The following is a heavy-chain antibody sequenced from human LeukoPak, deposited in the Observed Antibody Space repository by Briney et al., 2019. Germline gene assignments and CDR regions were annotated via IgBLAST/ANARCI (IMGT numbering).Heavy chain of an antibody. D-gene: IGHD7-27*01. CDR1: GFTFGTYG. V-gene: IGHV3-23*01. CDR2: ITGSSTWT. Sequence: GGSLRLSCEASGFTFGTYGMAWVRQAPGKGLEWVSGITGSSTWTYYADSVRGRFTISRDNSKNTLHLQMNNLTADDTAIYYCARELVSLGTGYFDLWGRGTLVTVSS. CDR3: ARELVSLGTGYFDL. J-gene: IGHJ2*01.